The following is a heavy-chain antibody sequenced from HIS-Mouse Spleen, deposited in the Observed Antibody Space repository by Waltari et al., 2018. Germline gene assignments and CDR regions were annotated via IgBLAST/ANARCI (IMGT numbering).Heavy chain of an antibody. D-gene: IGHD6-13*01. J-gene: IGHJ5*02. CDR3: ASKCVDSSSWYPGWFDP. CDR1: GYTFTSYA. CDR2: MKPNSGNT. V-gene: IGHV1-8*01. Sequence: QVQLVQSGAEVKKPGASVKVSCKASGYTFTSYATHWVRQATGQGLAWMGWMKPNSGNTGYAQKFQGRVTMTRNTSISTAYMELSSLRSEDTAVYYCASKCVDSSSWYPGWFDPWGQGTLVTVSS.